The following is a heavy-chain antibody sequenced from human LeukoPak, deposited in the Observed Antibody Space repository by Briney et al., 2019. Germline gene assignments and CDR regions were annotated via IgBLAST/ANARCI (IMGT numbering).Heavy chain of an antibody. V-gene: IGHV4-30-2*01. Sequence: SQTLSLTCAVSGGSIISGGYSWSWIRQPPGKGLEWIGYIYHSGSTYYNPSLKSRVTISVDRSKNQFSLKLSSVTAADTAVYYCARGGYKFRYYFDYWGQGTLVTVSS. J-gene: IGHJ4*02. CDR2: IYHSGST. D-gene: IGHD5-24*01. CDR3: ARGGYKFRYYFDY. CDR1: GGSIISGGYS.